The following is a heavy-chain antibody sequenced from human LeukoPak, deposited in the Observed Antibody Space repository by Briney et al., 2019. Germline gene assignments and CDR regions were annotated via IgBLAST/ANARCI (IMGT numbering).Heavy chain of an antibody. D-gene: IGHD1-1*01. V-gene: IGHV3-53*01. CDR2: IYSGGST. J-gene: IGHJ4*02. CDR3: ARGITTAYFDL. Sequence: PGGSLRLSCAASGFTVSSTYMSWVRQAPGKGLEWVSVIYSGGSTYYADSVKGRFTISRDNSKNTLYLQMNSLRAEDTAVYYCARGITTAYFDLWGQGTLVTVSS. CDR1: GFTVSSTY.